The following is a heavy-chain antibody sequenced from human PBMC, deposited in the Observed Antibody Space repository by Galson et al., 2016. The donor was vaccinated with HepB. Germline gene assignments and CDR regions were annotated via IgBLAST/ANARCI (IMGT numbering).Heavy chain of an antibody. CDR2: VFSNGDP. CDR1: GASVSRSTYN. Sequence: SETLSLTCTVSGASVSRSTYNWAWIRQSPGRGLEWIGSVFSNGDPFYIPSLKSRVSISIDTSKSQVSLRLSSVTATDTAYYYCARHGRGRPLFWGQGILVIVSS. CDR3: ARHGRGRPLF. J-gene: IGHJ4*02. V-gene: IGHV4-39*01. D-gene: IGHD2-21*01.